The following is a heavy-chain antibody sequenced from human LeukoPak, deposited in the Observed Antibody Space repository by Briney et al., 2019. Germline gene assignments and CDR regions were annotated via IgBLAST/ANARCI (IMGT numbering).Heavy chain of an antibody. CDR3: AKGMSTFGGVIAGDAFDI. CDR1: GFTFSSYA. V-gene: IGHV3-23*01. CDR2: ISGSGGST. D-gene: IGHD3-16*02. Sequence: PGGSLRLSCAASGFTFSSYAMSWVRQAPGKGLEWVSAISGSGGSTYYADSVKGRFTISRDNSKNTLYLQMNSLRAEDTAVYYCAKGMSTFGGVIAGDAFDIWGQGTMVTVSS. J-gene: IGHJ3*02.